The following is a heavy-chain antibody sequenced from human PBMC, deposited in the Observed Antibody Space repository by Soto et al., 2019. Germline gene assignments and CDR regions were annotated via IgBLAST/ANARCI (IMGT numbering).Heavy chain of an antibody. CDR3: ARAEGVVVPAAPFDY. J-gene: IGHJ4*02. D-gene: IGHD2-2*01. Sequence: SETLSLTCTVSGGSISSGGYYWSWIRQHPGKGLEWIGYIYYSGSTYYNPSLKSRVTISVDTSKNQFSLKLSSVTAADTAVYCCARAEGVVVPAAPFDYWGQGTLVTVSS. CDR1: GGSISSGGYY. CDR2: IYYSGST. V-gene: IGHV4-31*03.